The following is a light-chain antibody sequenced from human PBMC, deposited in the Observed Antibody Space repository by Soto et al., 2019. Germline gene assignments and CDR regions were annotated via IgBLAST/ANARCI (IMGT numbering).Light chain of an antibody. V-gene: IGKV1-5*01. CDR1: QSINNW. CDR3: QQFIDGWT. CDR2: DAS. Sequence: IQMTQSPSTLSASMGDSVTITCRASQSINNWLAWYQQMPGKAPKLLIYDASSLENGVPSRFRGSGSETEFTLTISGLQPDDFATYYCQQFIDGWTLGQGTKVDIK. J-gene: IGKJ1*01.